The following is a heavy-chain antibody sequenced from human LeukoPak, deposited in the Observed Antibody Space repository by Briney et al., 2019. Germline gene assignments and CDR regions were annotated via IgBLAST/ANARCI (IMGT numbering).Heavy chain of an antibody. CDR3: AKDRPVSYYYSSGYPGPFDY. V-gene: IGHV3-23*01. Sequence: GGSLRLSCAASGFTFSSYAMSWVRQAPGKGLEWVSAISGSGGSTYYADSVKGRFTISRDNSKNKLYLQMNSLRAEDTAVYHCAKDRPVSYYYSSGYPGPFDYWGQGTLVTVSS. CDR1: GFTFSSYA. CDR2: ISGSGGST. J-gene: IGHJ4*02. D-gene: IGHD3-22*01.